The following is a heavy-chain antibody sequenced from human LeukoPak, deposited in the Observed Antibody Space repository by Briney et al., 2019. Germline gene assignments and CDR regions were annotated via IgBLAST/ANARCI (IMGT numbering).Heavy chain of an antibody. Sequence: PGGSLRLSCAASGFTFSSYAMHWVRQAPGKGLEWVAVISYDGSKKYYADAVKGRFTISRDNSKITLYLQMNSLRAEDTAVYYCARERAATSGMDVWGQGTTVTVSS. CDR1: GFTFSSYA. CDR2: ISYDGSKK. D-gene: IGHD5-12*01. CDR3: ARERAATSGMDV. J-gene: IGHJ6*02. V-gene: IGHV3-30-3*01.